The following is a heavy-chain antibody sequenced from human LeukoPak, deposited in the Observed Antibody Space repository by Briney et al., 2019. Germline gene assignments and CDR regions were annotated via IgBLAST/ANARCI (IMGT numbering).Heavy chain of an antibody. CDR2: IYYSGST. D-gene: IGHD6-13*01. CDR3: ARGVGSSWYY. V-gene: IGHV4-61*01. Sequence: PSETLSLTCTVSDYSISSGYYWGWIRQPPGKGLEWIGYIYYSGSTNYNPSLKSRVTISVDTSKNQFSLKLSSVTAADTAVYYCARGVGSSWYYWGQGTLVTVSS. J-gene: IGHJ4*02. CDR1: DYSISSGYY.